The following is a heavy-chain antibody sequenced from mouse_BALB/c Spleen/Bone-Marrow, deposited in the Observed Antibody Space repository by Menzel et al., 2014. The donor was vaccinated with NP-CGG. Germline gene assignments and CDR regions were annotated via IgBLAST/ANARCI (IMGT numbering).Heavy chain of an antibody. CDR3: ARGRFAY. V-gene: IGHV1-18*01. J-gene: IGHJ3*01. CDR1: GYTFTEYT. CDR2: INPNIGST. Sequence: EVQLQQSGPELVKPGASVKISCKTSGYTFTEYTIHWVKQSHGKSLEWIGNINPNIGSTTYNQKFKGKATLTVDMSSSTAYMDLRSLTSEDSAVYYCARGRFAYWGQGTLVTVSA.